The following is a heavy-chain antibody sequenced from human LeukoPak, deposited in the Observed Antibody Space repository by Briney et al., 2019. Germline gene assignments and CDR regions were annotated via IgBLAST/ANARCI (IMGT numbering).Heavy chain of an antibody. CDR3: ARSPNYYYFDS. J-gene: IGHJ4*02. CDR2: TSYDGNNQ. V-gene: IGHV3-30*04. Sequence: GGSLRLSCSTAGFTFSNSVIHWVRQAPGKGLEWVAVTSYDGNNQYYADSVKGRCTISRDDSKNTVYLQVNSLRPDDTAVYYCARSPNYYYFDSWGKGTLVTVSS. CDR1: GFTFSNSV. D-gene: IGHD5-24*01.